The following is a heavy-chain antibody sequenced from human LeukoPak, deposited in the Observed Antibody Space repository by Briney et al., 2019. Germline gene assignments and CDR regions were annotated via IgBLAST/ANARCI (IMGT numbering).Heavy chain of an antibody. CDR1: GYTFTSYA. D-gene: IGHD5-12*01. CDR2: INTNTGNP. V-gene: IGHV7-4-1*02. CDR3: ARGDLVAGNSVYYYYGMDV. Sequence: ASVKVSCKASGYTFTSYAMNWVRQAPGQGLEWMGWINTNTGNPTYAQGFTGRFVFSLDTSVSTAYLQISSLKAEDTAVYYCARGDLVAGNSVYYYYGMDVWGQGTTVTVSS. J-gene: IGHJ6*02.